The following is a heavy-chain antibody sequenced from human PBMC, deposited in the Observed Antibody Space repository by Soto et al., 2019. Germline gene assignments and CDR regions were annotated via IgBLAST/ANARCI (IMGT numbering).Heavy chain of an antibody. CDR1: GGSISSGGYS. Sequence: PSETLSLTCAVSGGSISSGGYSWSWIRQPPGTGLEWIGYIYHSGSTYYNPSLKSRVTISVDRSKNQFSLKLSSVTAADTAVYYCARGLGAAAAGRKYNWFDPWGQGTLVTVSS. J-gene: IGHJ5*02. D-gene: IGHD6-13*01. CDR2: IYHSGST. CDR3: ARGLGAAAAGRKYNWFDP. V-gene: IGHV4-30-2*01.